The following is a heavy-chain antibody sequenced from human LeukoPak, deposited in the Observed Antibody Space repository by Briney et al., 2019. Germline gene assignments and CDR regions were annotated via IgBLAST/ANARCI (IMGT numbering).Heavy chain of an antibody. CDR2: INHSEST. D-gene: IGHD2-2*01. CDR3: ARLGDIVVVPAALDGQTYYMDV. V-gene: IGHV4-34*01. Sequence: SETLSLTCAVYGGSFSGYYWSWIRQPPGKGLEWIGEINHSESTNYNPSLKSRVTISVDTSKNQFSLKLSSVTAADTAVYYCARLGDIVVVPAALDGQTYYMDVWGKGTTVTVSS. CDR1: GGSFSGYY. J-gene: IGHJ6*03.